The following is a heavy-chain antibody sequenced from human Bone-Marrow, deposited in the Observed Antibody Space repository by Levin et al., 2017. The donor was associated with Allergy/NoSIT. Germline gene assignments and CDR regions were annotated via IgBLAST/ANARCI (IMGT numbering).Heavy chain of an antibody. V-gene: IGHV3-30*18. CDR1: GFTFHSYG. D-gene: IGHD6-13*01. J-gene: IGHJ4*02. Sequence: GESLKISCAASGFTFHSYGMHWVRQAPGKGLEWVAVISFDGSNKYYADSVKGRFAISRDNSKNTLFLQMNSLRAEDTAMYYCAKEAGYASRRDFDYWGQGTLVTVSS. CDR3: AKEAGYASRRDFDY. CDR2: ISFDGSNK.